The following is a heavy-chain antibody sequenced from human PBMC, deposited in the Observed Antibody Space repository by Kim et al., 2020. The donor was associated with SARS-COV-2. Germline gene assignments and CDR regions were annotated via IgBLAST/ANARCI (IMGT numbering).Heavy chain of an antibody. CDR3: ARDPNLAARRGYYYYGMDV. CDR2: IYTSGST. CDR1: GGSISSYY. J-gene: IGHJ6*02. D-gene: IGHD6-6*01. V-gene: IGHV4-4*07. Sequence: SETLSLTCTVSGGSISSYYWSWIRQPAGKGLEWIGRIYTSGSTNYNPSLKSRVTMSVDTSKNQFSLKLSSVTAADTAVYYCARDPNLAARRGYYYYGMDVWGQGTTVTVSS.